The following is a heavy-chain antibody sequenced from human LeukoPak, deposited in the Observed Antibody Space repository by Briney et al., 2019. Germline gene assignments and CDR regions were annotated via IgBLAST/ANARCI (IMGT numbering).Heavy chain of an antibody. CDR2: INPSGGST. J-gene: IGHJ4*02. D-gene: IGHD2-2*01. CDR1: GYTFTSYY. Sequence: ASVKVSCKASGYTFTSYYMHWVRQAPGQGLEWMGIINPSGGSTSYAQKFQGRVTITTDESTSTAYMELSSLRSEDTAVYYCAGRYCSSTSCSKTPFDYWGQGTLVTVSS. V-gene: IGHV1-46*01. CDR3: AGRYCSSTSCSKTPFDY.